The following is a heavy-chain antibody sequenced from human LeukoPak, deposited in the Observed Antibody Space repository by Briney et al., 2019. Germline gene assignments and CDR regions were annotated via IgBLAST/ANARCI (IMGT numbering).Heavy chain of an antibody. V-gene: IGHV3-21*01. CDR1: GFTFSSYS. D-gene: IGHD5-12*01. J-gene: IGHJ3*02. Sequence: GGSLRLSCAASGFTFSSYSMNWVRQAPGKGLEWVSSISSSSSYIYYADSVKGRFTISRDNAKNSLYLQMNSLRAEDTAVYYCARGRSGYDRNDAFDIWSQGTMVTDSS. CDR3: ARGRSGYDRNDAFDI. CDR2: ISSSSSYI.